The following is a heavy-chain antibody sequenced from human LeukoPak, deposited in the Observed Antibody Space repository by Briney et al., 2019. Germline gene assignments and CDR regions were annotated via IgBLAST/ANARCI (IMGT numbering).Heavy chain of an antibody. Sequence: ASVKVSCKASGYTFTSYGISWVRQAPGQGLEWMGWISAYNGNTNYAQKLQGRVTMTTDTSTSTAYMELRSLRSDDTAVYYCARDLPESIAAAGNYYYYYYMDVWGKGTTVTISS. D-gene: IGHD6-13*01. CDR1: GYTFTSYG. CDR3: ARDLPESIAAAGNYYYYYYMDV. CDR2: ISAYNGNT. V-gene: IGHV1-18*01. J-gene: IGHJ6*03.